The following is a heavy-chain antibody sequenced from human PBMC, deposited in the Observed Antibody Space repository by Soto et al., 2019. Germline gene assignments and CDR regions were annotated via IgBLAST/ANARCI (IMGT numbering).Heavy chain of an antibody. CDR3: ARCLLVVVPRTILPWFDL. CDR2: INPYSGDT. J-gene: IGHJ5*02. Sequence: ASVKVSCKASGYTFTGYYIHWVRQAPGQGLEWMGWINPYSGDTSYARKFQGRVTMTRDTSISSAYMELSRLRSDDTAVYYCARCLLVVVPRTILPWFDLWGQALLVTLSS. V-gene: IGHV1-2*02. CDR1: GYTFTGYY. D-gene: IGHD2-2*02.